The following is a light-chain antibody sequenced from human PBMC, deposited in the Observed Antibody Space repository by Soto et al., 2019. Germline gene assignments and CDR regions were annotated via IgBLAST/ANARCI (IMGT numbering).Light chain of an antibody. V-gene: IGLV2-23*01. J-gene: IGLJ1*01. Sequence: QSALTQPASVSGSPGQSITISCSGSSSDVGYYNLVSWYQRRPGAAPKLIIYESTKRPSGGSTRFSASKSGNTASLTISGLQAEDWADYFCCSYAGKIFPFYVFGTGTKVTVL. CDR1: SSDVGYYNL. CDR3: CSYAGKIFPFYV. CDR2: EST.